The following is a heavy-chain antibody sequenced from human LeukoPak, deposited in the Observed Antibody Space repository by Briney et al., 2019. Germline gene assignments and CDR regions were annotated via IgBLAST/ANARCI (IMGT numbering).Heavy chain of an antibody. CDR1: GFTFSSYS. D-gene: IGHD2-8*01. CDR3: ARVDCTNGVCYDYYFDY. J-gene: IGHJ4*02. Sequence: PGGSLRLSCAASGFTFSSYSMNWVRQAPGKGLEWVSSISSSSSYIYYADSVKGRFTISRDNAKNSLYLQMNSLRAEDTAVYYCARVDCTNGVCYDYYFDYWGQGTLVTVSS. CDR2: ISSSSSYI. V-gene: IGHV3-21*01.